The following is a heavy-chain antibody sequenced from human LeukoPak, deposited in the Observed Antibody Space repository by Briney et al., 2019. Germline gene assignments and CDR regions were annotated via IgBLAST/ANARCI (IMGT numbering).Heavy chain of an antibody. CDR1: GDSITSSHYY. J-gene: IGHJ2*01. V-gene: IGHV4-39*07. CDR2: FYYNGAT. CDR3: ARGGYFDWLRGYFDL. Sequence: SETLSLTCTISGDSITSSHYYWGWIRQSPEKGLEWLGSFYYNGATYYNPSLSSRLTISEDTSKNQVSLKLSSVTAADTAVYYRARGGYFDWLRGYFDLWGRGTLVTVSS. D-gene: IGHD3-9*01.